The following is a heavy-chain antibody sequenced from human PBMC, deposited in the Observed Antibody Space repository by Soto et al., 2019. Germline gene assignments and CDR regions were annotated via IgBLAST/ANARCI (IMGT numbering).Heavy chain of an antibody. V-gene: IGHV4-39*01. CDR1: GGSISSSSYY. CDR3: ARHNITMLRGLMKRFRNWFDP. J-gene: IGHJ5*02. Sequence: TLSLTCTISGGSISSSSYYWGWIRQPPGQGLEWIGSVSYSGSTYYNPSLKSRLTMSVDTSKNQFSLKLYSMTATDTAVYYCARHNITMLRGLMKRFRNWFDPWGPGALVTVSS. D-gene: IGHD3-10*01. CDR2: VSYSGST.